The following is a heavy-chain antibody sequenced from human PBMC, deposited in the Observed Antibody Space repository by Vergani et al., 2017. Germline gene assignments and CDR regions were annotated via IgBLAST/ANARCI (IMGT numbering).Heavy chain of an antibody. Sequence: EVKLLESGGGLVQPGGSLRLSCAASGFTFSSYAMSWVRQAPGKGLEWVSAISGSGGSTYYAESVKGRFSSSRDNSKNTLYLQMNSLRTEDTAVYYCAKSASTVTTSAGAFDIWGQGTMVTVSS. D-gene: IGHD4-17*01. V-gene: IGHV3-23*01. CDR2: ISGSGGST. CDR3: AKSASTVTTSAGAFDI. J-gene: IGHJ3*02. CDR1: GFTFSSYA.